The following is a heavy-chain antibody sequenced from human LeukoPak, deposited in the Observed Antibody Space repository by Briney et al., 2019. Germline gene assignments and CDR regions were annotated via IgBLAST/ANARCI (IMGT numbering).Heavy chain of an antibody. CDR2: IYYSGST. D-gene: IGHD6-13*01. Sequence: SETLSLTCTVSGGSISSYYWSWIRQPPGKGLEWIGYIYYSGSTNYNPSLKSRVTISVDTSKNQFSLKLSSVTAADTAVYYCARVPNSSSWHGGFDYRGQGTLVTVSS. CDR3: ARVPNSSSWHGGFDY. V-gene: IGHV4-59*01. J-gene: IGHJ4*02. CDR1: GGSISSYY.